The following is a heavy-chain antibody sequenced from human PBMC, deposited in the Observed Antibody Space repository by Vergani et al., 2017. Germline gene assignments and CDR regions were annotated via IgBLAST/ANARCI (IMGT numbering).Heavy chain of an antibody. D-gene: IGHD3-22*01. V-gene: IGHV4-38-2*01. CDR3: ARTIYYYDSSGYFWFDA. CDR1: GYSISSGYY. CDR2: IYHSGST. Sequence: QVQLQESGPGLVKPSETLSLTCAVSGYSISSGYYWGWIRQPPGKGLEWIGSIYHSGSTYYNPSLKSRVTISVDTSKNQFSLKLSSVTAADTAVYYCARTIYYYDSSGYFWFDAWGQGTLVTVSS. J-gene: IGHJ5*02.